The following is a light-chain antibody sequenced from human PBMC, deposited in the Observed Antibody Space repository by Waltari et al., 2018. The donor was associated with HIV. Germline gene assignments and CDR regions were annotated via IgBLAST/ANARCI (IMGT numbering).Light chain of an antibody. CDR2: GAS. J-gene: IGKJ3*01. CDR1: QGISSY. V-gene: IGKV1-9*01. Sequence: DIQLTQSPSFLSASVGDRVTITCRASQGISSYLAWYQQKSGKAPKLLIYGASTLQSGVPSRFSGSGSGTEFTLTISSLQPEDFATYYCQQFNSYPLTFGPGTEVDIK. CDR3: QQFNSYPLT.